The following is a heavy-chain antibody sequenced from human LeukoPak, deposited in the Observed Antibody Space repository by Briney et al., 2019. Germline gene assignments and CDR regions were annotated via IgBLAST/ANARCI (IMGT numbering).Heavy chain of an antibody. CDR3: ARGLGKGTVDL. J-gene: IGHJ4*02. D-gene: IGHD5/OR15-5a*01. CDR1: GFTFSNEW. Sequence: GGSLRLSCKASGFTFSNEWMIWVRQAQGKGLEWVANINQGGNQKYSVDSVRGRFTISKDNAENLLYLQMSSLRVEDTAVYYCARGLGKGTVDLWGQGTLVTVSS. CDR2: INQGGNQK. V-gene: IGHV3-7*01.